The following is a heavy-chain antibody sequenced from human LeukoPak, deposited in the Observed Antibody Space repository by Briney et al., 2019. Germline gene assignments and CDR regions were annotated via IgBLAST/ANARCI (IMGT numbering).Heavy chain of an antibody. J-gene: IGHJ4*02. D-gene: IGHD2-15*01. Sequence: GGSLRLSCAASGFTFSSYSMNWVRQAPGKGLEWVSYISSSSSTIYYADSVKGRFTISRDNAKNSLYLQMNSLRAEDTAVYYCARAHNSEVAGTFDYWGQGTLVTVSS. CDR1: GFTFSSYS. CDR2: ISSSSSTI. V-gene: IGHV3-48*01. CDR3: ARAHNSEVAGTFDY.